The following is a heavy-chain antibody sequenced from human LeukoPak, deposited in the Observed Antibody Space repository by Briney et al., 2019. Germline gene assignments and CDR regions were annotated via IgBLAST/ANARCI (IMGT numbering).Heavy chain of an antibody. Sequence: ASVKVSCKATGFTFTNYDINWVRRATGQGLEWMGWMNPINGNTGYAQKFQGRVTMTRDTSISTAYMELRSLTPEDTAVYYCVRDGEGVAISVNYWFAPWGQGTLVTVSS. CDR3: VRDGEGVAISVNYWFAP. D-gene: IGHD3-10*01. CDR2: MNPINGNT. J-gene: IGHJ5*02. V-gene: IGHV1-8*01. CDR1: GFTFTNYD.